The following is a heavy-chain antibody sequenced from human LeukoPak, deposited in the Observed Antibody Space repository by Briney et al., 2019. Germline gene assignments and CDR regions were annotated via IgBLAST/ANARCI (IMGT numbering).Heavy chain of an antibody. CDR3: ARQGYCASSTCDKKYYGMDV. Sequence: SQTLSLTCTVSGGSISSGGYYWSWIRQCPGKGLEWIGYIYYSGSAYYNPFLKSRAAISVVTSKSQFSLKLSSVNAAETAVYYCARQGYCASSTCDKKYYGMDVWGQGTTVTVSS. D-gene: IGHD1-26*01. V-gene: IGHV4-31*03. CDR2: IYYSGSA. CDR1: GGSISSGGYY. J-gene: IGHJ6*02.